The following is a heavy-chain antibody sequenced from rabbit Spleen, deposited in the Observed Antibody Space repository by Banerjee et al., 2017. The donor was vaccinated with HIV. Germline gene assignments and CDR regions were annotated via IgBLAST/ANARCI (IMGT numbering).Heavy chain of an antibody. CDR2: IDPIFGST. Sequence: QEQLVESGGGLVQAGGSLKLSCKASGFDFSSYYMSWVRQTPGKGLEWIGYIDPIFGSTYYANWVNGRFTISRENTQNTVSLQMNSLTAADTATYFCVRDQAGDAGYGPYYFNLWGPGTLVTVS. J-gene: IGHJ4*01. D-gene: IGHD4-2*01. CDR1: GFDFSSYY. CDR3: VRDQAGDAGYGPYYFNL. V-gene: IGHV1S47*01.